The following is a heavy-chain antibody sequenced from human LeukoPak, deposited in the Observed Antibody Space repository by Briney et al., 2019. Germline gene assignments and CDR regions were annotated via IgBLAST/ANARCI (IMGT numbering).Heavy chain of an antibody. CDR1: AFMFSKYD. CDR3: ARDRLNRADCGPDCYSAVFDY. V-gene: IGHV3-30*03. J-gene: IGHJ4*02. CDR2: IASHAGDA. D-gene: IGHD2-21*02. Sequence: AGGSLRLSCAVSAFMFSKYDMNWVRQTPGKGLEWVAVIASHAGDAHYSDSVKGRFTISRDNSKNTLYLQMNTLGVEDTAVYYCARDRLNRADCGPDCYSAVFDYWGQGALVTVSS.